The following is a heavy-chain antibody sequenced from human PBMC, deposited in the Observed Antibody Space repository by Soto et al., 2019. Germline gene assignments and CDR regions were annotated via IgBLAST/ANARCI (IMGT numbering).Heavy chain of an antibody. D-gene: IGHD3-10*01. CDR2: IYYSGST. CDR1: GGSISSGGYY. V-gene: IGHV4-31*03. Sequence: QVQLQESGPGLVKPSQTLSLTCTVSGGSISSGGYYWSWIRQHPGKGLEWIGYIYYSGSTYYNPSLKSRVTISVDTSKNQFSLKLSSVTAADTAVYYCASTMVRTTVWLDAFDIWGQGTMVTVSS. J-gene: IGHJ3*02. CDR3: ASTMVRTTVWLDAFDI.